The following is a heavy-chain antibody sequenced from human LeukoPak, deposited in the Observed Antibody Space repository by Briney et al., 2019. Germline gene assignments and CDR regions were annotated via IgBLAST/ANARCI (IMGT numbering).Heavy chain of an antibody. CDR2: INQDRGEI. J-gene: IGHJ4*02. Sequence: PGGSLRLSCAASGFTFSNYWMTWVRQAPGKGLEWVASINQDRGEIHYVDSVRGRFTISRDNAKNSLSLQMSSLTAEDTAVYYCAKDGSPSGSYYFGYWGQGTLVTVSS. V-gene: IGHV3-7*01. D-gene: IGHD1-26*01. CDR3: AKDGSPSGSYYFGY. CDR1: GFTFSNYW.